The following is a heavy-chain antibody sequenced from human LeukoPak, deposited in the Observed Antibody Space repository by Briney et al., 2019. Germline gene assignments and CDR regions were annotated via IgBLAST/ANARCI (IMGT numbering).Heavy chain of an antibody. V-gene: IGHV4-39*07. CDR3: ARAVAVAVHVDY. D-gene: IGHD6-19*01. J-gene: IGHJ4*02. Sequence: SETLSLTCTVSGGSISSSSYYWGWIRQPPGKGLEWIGSIYYSGSTYYNPSLKSRVTISVDTSKNQFSLKLSSVTAADTAVYYCARAVAVAVHVDYWGQGTLVTVSS. CDR1: GGSISSSSYY. CDR2: IYYSGST.